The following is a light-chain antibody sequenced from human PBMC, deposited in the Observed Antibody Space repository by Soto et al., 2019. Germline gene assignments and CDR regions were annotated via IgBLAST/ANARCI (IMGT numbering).Light chain of an antibody. CDR1: SSDVGAYDY. V-gene: IGLV2-11*01. J-gene: IGLJ2*01. CDR2: DVS. Sequence: QSALTQPRSVSGSPGQSVTISCTGTSSDVGAYDYVSWYQQDPGKAPKVLIYDVSERPSGVPDRFSGSKSDNTASLTISGLQGEDEADYYCSSYAGSYTFVVFGGGTKLTVL. CDR3: SSYAGSYTFVV.